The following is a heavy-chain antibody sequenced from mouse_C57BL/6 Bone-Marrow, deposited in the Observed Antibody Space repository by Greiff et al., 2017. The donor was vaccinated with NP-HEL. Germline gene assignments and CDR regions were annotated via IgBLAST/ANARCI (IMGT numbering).Heavy chain of an antibody. D-gene: IGHD1-1*01. CDR3: ARDYYYGSSHDY. CDR1: GYSITSGYY. Sequence: EVKLQESGPGLVKPSQSLSLTCSVTGYSITSGYYWNWIRQFPGNKLEWMGYISYDGSNNYNPSLKNRISITRDTSKNQFFLKLNSVTTEDTATYYCARDYYYGSSHDYWGQGTTLTVSS. J-gene: IGHJ2*01. CDR2: ISYDGSN. V-gene: IGHV3-6*01.